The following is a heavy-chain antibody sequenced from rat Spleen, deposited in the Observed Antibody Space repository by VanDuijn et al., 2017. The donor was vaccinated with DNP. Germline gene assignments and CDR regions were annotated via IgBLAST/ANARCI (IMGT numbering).Heavy chain of an antibody. Sequence: EVQLVESGGDLVQPGRSLKLSCVASGFTFNHYWMDWIRQVPGKGLEWVASITGSGGNTYYPDSVKGRFTITRDNAKNTLYLQMNRLRSEDTATDYCARGNNNYPYGSFDFWGPGTMVTVSS. CDR3: ARGNNNYPYGSFDF. J-gene: IGHJ1*01. CDR2: ITGSGGNT. V-gene: IGHV5-31*01. CDR1: GFTFNHYW. D-gene: IGHD1-10*01.